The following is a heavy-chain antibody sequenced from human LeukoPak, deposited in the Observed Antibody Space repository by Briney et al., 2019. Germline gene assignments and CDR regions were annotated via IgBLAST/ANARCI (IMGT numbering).Heavy chain of an antibody. J-gene: IGHJ4*02. Sequence: SQTLSLTCAISGDSVSSNSAAWNWIRQSPSRGLEWLGRTYYRSKWYNDYAVSVKSRITINPDTSKNQFSLQLNSVTPEDTAVYYCAREGYYDSSGYYLFDYWGQGTLVTVSS. V-gene: IGHV6-1*01. CDR1: GDSVSSNSAA. CDR2: TYYRSKWYN. CDR3: AREGYYDSSGYYLFDY. D-gene: IGHD3-22*01.